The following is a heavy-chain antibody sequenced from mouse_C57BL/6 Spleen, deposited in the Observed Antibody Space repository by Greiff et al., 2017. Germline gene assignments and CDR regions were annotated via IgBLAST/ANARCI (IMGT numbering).Heavy chain of an antibody. CDR1: GYAFSSSW. V-gene: IGHV1-82*01. CDR2: IYPGDGDT. J-gene: IGHJ2*01. Sequence: QVQLQQSGPELVKPGASVKISCKASGYAFSSSWMNWVKQRPGKGLEWIGRIYPGDGDTNYNGKFKGKATLTADKSSSTAYMQLSSLTSEDSAVYFCARAGDYEDYFDYGGQGTTLTVSS. CDR3: ARAGDYEDYFDY. D-gene: IGHD2-4*01.